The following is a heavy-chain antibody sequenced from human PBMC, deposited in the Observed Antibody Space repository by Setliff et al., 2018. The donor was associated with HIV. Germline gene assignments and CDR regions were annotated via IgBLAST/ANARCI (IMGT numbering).Heavy chain of an antibody. CDR1: GFTFRNYG. D-gene: IGHD3-3*01. CDR2: IRLDGSDK. J-gene: IGHJ4*02. CDR3: AKGNNFWSGLYYFDY. Sequence: PGGSLRLSCAASGFTFRNYGMHWVRQAPGKGLEWVAFIRLDGSDKFYADSVKGRFTISRDNSKNTLFLQMNSLRAEDTAVYYCAKGNNFWSGLYYFDYWGQGALVTVSS. V-gene: IGHV3-30*02.